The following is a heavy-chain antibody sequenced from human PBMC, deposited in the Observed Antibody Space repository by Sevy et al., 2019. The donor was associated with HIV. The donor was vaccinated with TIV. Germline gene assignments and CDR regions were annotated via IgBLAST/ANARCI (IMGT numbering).Heavy chain of an antibody. CDR3: ARPRANYFDHYFFYAMDV. D-gene: IGHD1-7*01. Sequence: GGSLRLSCAASGFAFSNYYAMHWVRQAPGKGLEWVALISYDGSDKYYEDSVKGRFTISRDNFKNTQFLQMNSLTTEDTAVYYCARPRANYFDHYFFYAMDVWGQGTTVTVSS. V-gene: IGHV3-30-3*01. J-gene: IGHJ6*02. CDR1: GFAFSNYYA. CDR2: ISYDGSDK.